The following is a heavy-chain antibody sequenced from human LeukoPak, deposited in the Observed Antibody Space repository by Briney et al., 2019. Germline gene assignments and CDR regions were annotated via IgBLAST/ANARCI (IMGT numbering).Heavy chain of an antibody. CDR2: TSSSDAGK. V-gene: IGHV3-23*01. J-gene: IGHJ4*02. Sequence: GGSLRLSCTVSGFSLSSYALSWVRRAPGKGLEWVSATSSSDAGKYYADSVRRRFTISRDNSRNTMYLQMNSLRVEDAAVYYCAKAPVTSCRGAFCYPFDSWGQGTLVTVSS. CDR1: GFSLSSYA. D-gene: IGHD2-15*01. CDR3: AKAPVTSCRGAFCYPFDS.